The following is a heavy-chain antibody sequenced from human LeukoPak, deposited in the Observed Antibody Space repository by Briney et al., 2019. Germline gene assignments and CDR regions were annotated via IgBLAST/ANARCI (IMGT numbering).Heavy chain of an antibody. CDR3: ARQRVENYYYGMDV. Sequence: GGSLRLSCAASGFTVSSNYMSWVRQAPGKGLEWVSVIYSGGSTYYADSVEGRFTISRDNSKNTLYLQMNSLRAEDTAVYYCARQRVENYYYGMDVWGQGTTVTVSS. CDR1: GFTVSSNY. V-gene: IGHV3-53*01. CDR2: IYSGGST. J-gene: IGHJ6*02. D-gene: IGHD2-15*01.